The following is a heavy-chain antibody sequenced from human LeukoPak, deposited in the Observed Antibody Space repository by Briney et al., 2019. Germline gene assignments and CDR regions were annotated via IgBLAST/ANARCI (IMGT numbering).Heavy chain of an antibody. Sequence: GASVKVSCKASGYTFTSYGISWVRQAPGQGLEWMGWISAYNGNTNYAQKLQGRVTMTTDTSTSTAYMELRSLRSEDTAVYYCARGPYYYDSSGAPGGNWFDPWGQGTLVTVSS. CDR3: ARGPYYYDSSGAPGGNWFDP. CDR1: GYTFTSYG. V-gene: IGHV1-18*01. D-gene: IGHD3-22*01. J-gene: IGHJ5*02. CDR2: ISAYNGNT.